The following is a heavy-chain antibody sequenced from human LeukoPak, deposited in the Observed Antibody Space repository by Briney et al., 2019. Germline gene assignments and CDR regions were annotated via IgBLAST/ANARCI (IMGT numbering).Heavy chain of an antibody. J-gene: IGHJ4*02. V-gene: IGHV3-74*01. CDR2: IDYDGSIT. D-gene: IGHD1-7*01. Sequence: GGSLRLSCAASGFTFSSYWIHWVRQVPGKGLVWVSRIDYDGSITNYADSVKGRFTISRDNARNTLYLQMNSLRVDDTAVYYCVKDLGGNYDYWGQGTLVTLSS. CDR3: VKDLGGNYDY. CDR1: GFTFSSYW.